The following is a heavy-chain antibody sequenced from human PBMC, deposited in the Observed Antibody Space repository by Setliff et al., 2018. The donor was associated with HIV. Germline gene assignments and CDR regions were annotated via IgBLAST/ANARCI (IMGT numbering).Heavy chain of an antibody. V-gene: IGHV1-69*06. CDR2: IIPIFGAA. Sequence: SVKVSCKASGGAFSSYALSWVRQAPGQGLEWMGGIIPIFGAANYAQKFQARVTITGDTSTSTVYLEMSSLKPEDTALYYCARENSPLPTYSLRVWGQGALVTVSS. D-gene: IGHD1-26*01. J-gene: IGHJ4*02. CDR1: GGAFSSYA. CDR3: ARENSPLPTYSLRV.